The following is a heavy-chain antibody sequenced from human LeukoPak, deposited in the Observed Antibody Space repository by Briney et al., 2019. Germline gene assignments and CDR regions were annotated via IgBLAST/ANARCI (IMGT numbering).Heavy chain of an antibody. Sequence: GGSLRLSCATSGISFSTSGFSWVRLAPEKGLEWVSGISGGDGHSYYADSVRGRFTITRDNSKKTVDLQMNSLRAEDTAVYSCVRGGEIGLDYWGHGTLVTVSS. CDR3: VRGGEIGLDY. CDR2: ISGGDGHS. CDR1: GISFSTSG. J-gene: IGHJ4*01. V-gene: IGHV3-23*01. D-gene: IGHD3-16*01.